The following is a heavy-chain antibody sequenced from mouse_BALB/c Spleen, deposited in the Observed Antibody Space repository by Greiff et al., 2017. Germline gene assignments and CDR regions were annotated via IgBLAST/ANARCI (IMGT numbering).Heavy chain of an antibody. CDR2: IRNKANGYTT. J-gene: IGHJ1*01. V-gene: IGHV7-3*02. CDR3: ARERAIYVNYLDD. D-gene: IGHD2-1*01. CDR1: GFTFTDYY. Sequence: EVMLVESGGGLVQPGGSLRLSCATSGFTFTDYYMSWVRQPPGKALEWLGFIRNKANGYTTEYSASVKGRFTISRDNSQSILYLQMNTLRAEDSATYYCARERAIYVNYLDDWGAGTTVTVSA.